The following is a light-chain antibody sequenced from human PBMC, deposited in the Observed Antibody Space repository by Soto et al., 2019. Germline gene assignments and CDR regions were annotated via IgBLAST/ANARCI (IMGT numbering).Light chain of an antibody. CDR2: DAS. V-gene: IGKV3-15*01. J-gene: IGKJ1*01. Sequence: EIVMTQSPGTLSMSPGERVTLSCRASQSVSSKLVWYQRKPGQTPRLLIYDASTRATGMPGRFSGSGSGTEFTLTISSLQSEDFAVYYCQQYNNWPWTFGQGTKVDI. CDR3: QQYNNWPWT. CDR1: QSVSSK.